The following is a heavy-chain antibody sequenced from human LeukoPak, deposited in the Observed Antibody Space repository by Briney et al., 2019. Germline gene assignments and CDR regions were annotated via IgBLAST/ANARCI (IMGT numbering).Heavy chain of an antibody. J-gene: IGHJ4*02. D-gene: IGHD2-21*01. CDR2: IRYDGSNK. V-gene: IGHV3-30*02. Sequence: GGSLRLSCAASGFTFNNYGVHWVRQAPGKGLEWVSFIRYDGSNKYYADSVKGRFTISRDSSKNTLYLQMNSLRAEDTAVYYCAPPPNGGDLNYSFDCWGQGTLVTVSP. CDR3: APPPNGGDLNYSFDC. CDR1: GFTFNNYG.